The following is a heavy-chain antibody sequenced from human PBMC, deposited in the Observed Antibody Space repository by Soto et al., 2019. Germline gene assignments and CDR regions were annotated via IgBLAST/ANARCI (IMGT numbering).Heavy chain of an antibody. CDR3: TRHYPYFDSIPMVRDDAFDI. Sequence: GGSLRLSCAASGFTFSGSAMHWVRQASGKGLEWLGRIRSKTNNYATAYAASVKGRFTISRDDSKNTAYLQMNSLKTEDTAVYYCTRHYPYFDSIPMVRDDAFDIWGQGTLVTVSS. CDR1: GFTFSGSA. J-gene: IGHJ3*02. V-gene: IGHV3-73*01. D-gene: IGHD3-10*01. CDR2: IRSKTNNYAT.